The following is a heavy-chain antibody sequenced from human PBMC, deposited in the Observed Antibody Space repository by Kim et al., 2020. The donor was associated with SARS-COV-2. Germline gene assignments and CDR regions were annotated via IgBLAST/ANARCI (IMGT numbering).Heavy chain of an antibody. CDR3: ARVGSHGHFDY. D-gene: IGHD1-26*01. J-gene: IGHJ4*02. V-gene: IGHV5-51*01. Sequence: TRYRPSFQGQVTISADKSISTAYLQWSSLKASDTAMYYCARVGSHGHFDYWGQGTLVTVSS. CDR2: T.